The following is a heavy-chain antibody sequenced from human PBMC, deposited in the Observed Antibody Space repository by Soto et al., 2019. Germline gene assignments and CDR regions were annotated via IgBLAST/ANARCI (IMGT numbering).Heavy chain of an antibody. CDR1: GFTFSSYS. D-gene: IGHD4-17*01. J-gene: IGHJ6*03. V-gene: IGHV3-21*01. CDR3: ARLDYGDYLYYYYMDV. CDR2: ISSSSSYI. Sequence: GSLRLSCAASGFTFSSYSMNWVRQAPGKGLEWVSSISSSSSYIYYADSVKGRFTISRDNAKNSLYLQMNSLRAEDTAVYYCARLDYGDYLYYYYMDVWGKGTTVTVS.